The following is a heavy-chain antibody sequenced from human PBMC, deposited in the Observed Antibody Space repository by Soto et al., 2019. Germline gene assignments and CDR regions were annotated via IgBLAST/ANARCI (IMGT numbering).Heavy chain of an antibody. Sequence: SETLSLTCTVSGGSISSSSYYWGWIRQPPGKGLEWIGSIYYSGSTYYNPSLKSRVTISVDTSKNQFSLKLSSVTAADTAVYYCARQIYRMRMITLGGVIVRFDYWGQGTQVTVSS. CDR2: IYYSGST. CDR1: GGSISSSSYY. V-gene: IGHV4-39*01. D-gene: IGHD3-16*02. J-gene: IGHJ4*02. CDR3: ARQIYRMRMITLGGVIVRFDY.